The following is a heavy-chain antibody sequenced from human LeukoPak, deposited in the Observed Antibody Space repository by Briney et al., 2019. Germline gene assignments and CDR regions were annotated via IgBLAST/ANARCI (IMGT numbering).Heavy chain of an antibody. D-gene: IGHD3-22*01. CDR1: GFTFSSYA. J-gene: IGHJ1*01. CDR3: AKDPGVVVRNRYFQH. Sequence: GGSLRLSCAASGFTFSSYAMTWVRQAAGKGLEWVTAMSGSGGSTDYADSVKGRFTISRDNSKNTLYLQMNSLRAEDTAVYYCAKDPGVVVRNRYFQHWGQGTLVTVSS. V-gene: IGHV3-23*01. CDR2: MSGSGGST.